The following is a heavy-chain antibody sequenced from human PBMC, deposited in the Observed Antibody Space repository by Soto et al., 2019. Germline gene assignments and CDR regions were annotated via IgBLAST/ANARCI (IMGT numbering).Heavy chain of an antibody. CDR1: GGSISSYY. D-gene: IGHD5-18*01. CDR3: ARDRGGGYSYGYYYYYGMDV. Sequence: QVQLQESGPGLVKPSETLSLTCTVSGGSISSYYWSWIRQPPGKGLEWIGYIYYSGSTNYNPSLKRRVTISVDTSKNQFSLKLSSVTAADTAVYYCARDRGGGYSYGYYYYYGMDVWGQGTTVTVSS. CDR2: IYYSGST. J-gene: IGHJ6*02. V-gene: IGHV4-59*01.